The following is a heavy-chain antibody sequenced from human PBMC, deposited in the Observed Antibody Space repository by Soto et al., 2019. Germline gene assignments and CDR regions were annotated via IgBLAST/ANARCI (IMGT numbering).Heavy chain of an antibody. Sequence: ASVKVSCKASNYTFNMYGISWVRQAPVQGLEWMGWISGYNGNTEYEQKFQGRVTMTTDTSTSTAYMELRSLRADDTAVYYCARVVYHDCSGYYYPWGQVTLVTVSS. D-gene: IGHD3-22*01. CDR2: ISGYNGNT. CDR3: ARVVYHDCSGYYYP. CDR1: NYTFNMYG. V-gene: IGHV1-18*01. J-gene: IGHJ5*02.